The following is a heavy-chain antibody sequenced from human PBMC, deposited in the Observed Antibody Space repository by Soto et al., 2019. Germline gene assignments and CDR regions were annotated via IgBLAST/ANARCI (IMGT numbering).Heavy chain of an antibody. D-gene: IGHD3-10*01. CDR1: GYTFTGYA. CDR3: AREWFGELPDY. V-gene: IGHV1-3*01. CDR2: INAGNGNT. J-gene: IGHJ4*02. Sequence: QVQLEQSGAEVKKPGASVKVSFKASGYTFTGYAMHWVRQAPGQRLEWMGWINAGNGNTKYSQKFQGRVTITRDTSASTAYMELSSLRSEDTAVYYCAREWFGELPDYWGQGTLVTVSS.